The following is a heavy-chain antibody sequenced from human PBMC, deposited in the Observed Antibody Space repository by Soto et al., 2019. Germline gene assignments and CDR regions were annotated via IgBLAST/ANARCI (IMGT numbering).Heavy chain of an antibody. J-gene: IGHJ5*02. D-gene: IGHD6-19*01. CDR3: ARMYRTSQYSSGWYGGNWFDP. CDR2: IYTSGST. V-gene: IGHV4-4*07. Sequence: SETLSLTCTVSGGSISSYYWNWIRQPAGKGLEWIGRIYTSGSTNYNPSLKSRVTMSVDTSKNQFSLKLSSVTAADTAVYYCARMYRTSQYSSGWYGGNWFDPWGQGTLVTVSS. CDR1: GGSISSYY.